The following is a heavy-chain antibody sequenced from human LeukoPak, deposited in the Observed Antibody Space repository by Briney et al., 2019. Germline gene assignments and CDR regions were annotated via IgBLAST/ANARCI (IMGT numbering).Heavy chain of an antibody. Sequence: SETLSLTCTVSDRSISSYYWTWIRQPPGKALKWIGYIYYSGITNYNPSLNSRVTISVDTSKNQFSLKLGSVTAADTAVYYCARERIAAAGRGSFDYWGRGTLVTVSS. D-gene: IGHD6-13*01. V-gene: IGHV4-59*01. CDR3: ARERIAAAGRGSFDY. CDR2: IYYSGIT. CDR1: DRSISSYY. J-gene: IGHJ4*02.